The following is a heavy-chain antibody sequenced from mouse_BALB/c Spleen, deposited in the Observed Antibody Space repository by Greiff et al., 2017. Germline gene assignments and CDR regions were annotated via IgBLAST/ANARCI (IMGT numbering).Heavy chain of an antibody. CDR2: INPSNGGT. Sequence: VQLQESGAELVKPGASVKLSCKASGYTFTSYYMYWVKQRPGQGLEWIGEINPSNGGTNFNEKFKSKATLTVDKSSSTAYMQLSSLTSEDSAVYYCTRSYGNSYYAMDYWGQGTSVTVSS. CDR1: GYTFTSYY. D-gene: IGHD2-10*02. J-gene: IGHJ4*01. V-gene: IGHV1S81*02. CDR3: TRSYGNSYYAMDY.